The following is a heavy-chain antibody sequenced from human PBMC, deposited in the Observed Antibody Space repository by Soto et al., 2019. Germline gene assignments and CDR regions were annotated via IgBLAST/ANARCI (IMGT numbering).Heavy chain of an antibody. J-gene: IGHJ4*02. D-gene: IGHD3-3*01. CDR1: GFTVSSNY. Sequence: EVQLVESGGGLVQPGGSLRLSCAASGFTVSSNYMSWVRQAPGKGLEWVSVIYSDGTIYDADSVKGRFTISRDISKNTLYLQMNSLRAEDTAVYYCARDAPHRLFLWGQGPLVTVSS. CDR2: IYSDGTI. CDR3: ARDAPHRLFL. V-gene: IGHV3-66*01.